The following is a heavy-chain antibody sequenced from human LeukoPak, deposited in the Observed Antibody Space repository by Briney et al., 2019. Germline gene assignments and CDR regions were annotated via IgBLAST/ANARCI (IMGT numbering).Heavy chain of an antibody. CDR1: GGSFSGYY. Sequence: SETLSLTCAVYGGSFSGYYWSWIRQPPGKGLEWTGEINHSGSTNYNPSLKSRVTISVDTSKNQFSLNLSSVTAADTAVYYCARGSKSPGYHSSGYFDSWGQGTLVTVSS. CDR3: ARGSKSPGYHSSGYFDS. J-gene: IGHJ4*02. V-gene: IGHV4-34*01. CDR2: INHSGST. D-gene: IGHD3-22*01.